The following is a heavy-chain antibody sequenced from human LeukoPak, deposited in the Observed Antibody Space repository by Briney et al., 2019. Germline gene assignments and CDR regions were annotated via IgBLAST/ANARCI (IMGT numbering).Heavy chain of an antibody. CDR3: ATYYYGSGSAKYYFDY. J-gene: IGHJ4*02. CDR1: GGSVISGYYY. CDR2: IYYSGST. D-gene: IGHD3-10*01. V-gene: IGHV4-61*03. Sequence: SETLSLTCTVSGGSVISGYYYWSWIRQPPGKGLEWIGYIYYSGSTNYNPSLKSRVTISVDTSRNHFPLKLNSVTTADTAVYYCATYYYGSGSAKYYFDYWGQGTLVTVSS.